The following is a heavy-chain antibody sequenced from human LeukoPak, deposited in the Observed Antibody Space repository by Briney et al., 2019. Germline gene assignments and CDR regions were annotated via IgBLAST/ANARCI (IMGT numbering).Heavy chain of an antibody. D-gene: IGHD5-24*01. CDR1: GGSISSYY. CDR3: ATSREMATIWAFDY. J-gene: IGHJ4*02. Sequence: SETLSLTCTVSGGSISSYYWSWIRQPPGKGLEWIGYIYYSGSTNYNPSLKSRVTISVDTSKNQFSLKLSSVTAAGTAVYYCATSREMATIWAFDYWGQGTLVTVSS. V-gene: IGHV4-59*01. CDR2: IYYSGST.